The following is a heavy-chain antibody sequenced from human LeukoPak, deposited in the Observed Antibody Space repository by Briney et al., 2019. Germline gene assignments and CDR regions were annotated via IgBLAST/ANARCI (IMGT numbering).Heavy chain of an antibody. CDR2: LSGSGGDA. J-gene: IGHJ4*01. Sequence: GGSLRLSCAASGFTFSDYAMNWVRQPPGKGLEWVSALSGSGGDAYYADSVKGRFTISRDNSRNTLYLRMNSLRAEDTAVYYCVKVAPGRAFDYWGQGTLVTVSS. V-gene: IGHV3-23*01. CDR3: VKVAPGRAFDY. CDR1: GFTFSDYA.